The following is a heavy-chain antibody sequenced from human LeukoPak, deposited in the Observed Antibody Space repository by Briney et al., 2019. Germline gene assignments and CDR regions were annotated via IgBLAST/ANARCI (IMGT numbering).Heavy chain of an antibody. V-gene: IGHV1-18*01. CDR3: AREANYYDSSGYYAHSDY. CDR1: GYTFTNYG. CDR2: ISAYNGNT. Sequence: GASVKVSCKASGYTFTNYGISWVRQAPGQGLEWMGWISAYNGNTNYAQKLQGRVTMTTDTSTSTAYMELRSLRSDDTAVYYCAREANYYDSSGYYAHSDYWGQGTLVTVSS. J-gene: IGHJ4*02. D-gene: IGHD3-22*01.